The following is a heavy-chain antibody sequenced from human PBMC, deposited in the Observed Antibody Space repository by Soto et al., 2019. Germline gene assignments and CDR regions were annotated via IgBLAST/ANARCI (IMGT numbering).Heavy chain of an antibody. CDR1: GYTFTSYY. Sequence: GASVKVSCKASGYTFTSYYMHWVRLAPGQGLEWMGIINPSGGSTSYAQKFQGRVTMTRDTSTSTVYMELSSLRSEDTAVYYCARTDYDSSHYYYYGMDVWGQGTTVTVSS. D-gene: IGHD3-22*01. CDR3: ARTDYDSSHYYYYGMDV. V-gene: IGHV1-46*01. CDR2: INPSGGST. J-gene: IGHJ6*02.